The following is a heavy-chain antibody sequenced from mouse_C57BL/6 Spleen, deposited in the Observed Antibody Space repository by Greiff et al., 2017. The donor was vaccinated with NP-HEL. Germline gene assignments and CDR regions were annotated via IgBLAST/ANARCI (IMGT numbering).Heavy chain of an antibody. CDR1: GYTFTSYW. J-gene: IGHJ1*03. V-gene: IGHV1-50*01. Sequence: QVQLQQPGAELVKPGASVKLSCKASGYTFTSYWMQWVKQRPGQGLEWIGEIDPSDSYTNYNQKFKGKATLTVDTSSSTAYMQLSSLTSEDSAVYYCARTYYYGSQSGYFDVWGTGTTVTVSS. CDR2: IDPSDSYT. CDR3: ARTYYYGSQSGYFDV. D-gene: IGHD1-1*01.